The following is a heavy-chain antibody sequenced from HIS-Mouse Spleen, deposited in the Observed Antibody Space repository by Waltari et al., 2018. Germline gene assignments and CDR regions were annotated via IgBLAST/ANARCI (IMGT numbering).Heavy chain of an antibody. V-gene: IGHV4-39*07. D-gene: IGHD6-13*01. J-gene: IGHJ2*01. CDR3: AREIPYSSSWYDWYFDL. CDR2: IYYSGST. Sequence: QLQLQESGPGLVKPSETLSLTCTVSGGSISSSSYYWGWIRQPPGKGLEWIGSIYYSGSTYYNPSHQSRVTISVATFTNQVSLQLSSVTAADTAVYYCAREIPYSSSWYDWYFDLWGRGTLVTVSS. CDR1: GGSISSSSYY.